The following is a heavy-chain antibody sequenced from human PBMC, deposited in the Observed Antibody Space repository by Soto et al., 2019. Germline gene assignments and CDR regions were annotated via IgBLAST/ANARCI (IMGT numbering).Heavy chain of an antibody. D-gene: IGHD6-6*01. J-gene: IGHJ4*02. Sequence: ASVKVSCKASGYTFTTYYMYWVRQAPGQGLEWMGIINPSGGSTSFAQKFQGRVNMTRDTSTSTVYMKLISLTSEDTAVYYCARDLGMGSRPYLDYWGQGTLVTVSS. V-gene: IGHV1-46*01. CDR1: GYTFTTYY. CDR2: INPSGGST. CDR3: ARDLGMGSRPYLDY.